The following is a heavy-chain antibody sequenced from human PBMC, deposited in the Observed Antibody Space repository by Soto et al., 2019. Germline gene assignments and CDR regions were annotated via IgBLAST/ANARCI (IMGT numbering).Heavy chain of an antibody. CDR2: IYYSGST. Sequence: SETLSLTCTVSGGSISSGGYYWSWIRQHPGKGLEWIGYIYYSGSTYYNPSLKSRVTISVDTSKNQFSLKLSSVTAADTAVYYCARADIVVVPAATNWFDPWGQGTLVTVSS. CDR1: GGSISSGGYY. J-gene: IGHJ5*02. D-gene: IGHD2-2*01. V-gene: IGHV4-31*03. CDR3: ARADIVVVPAATNWFDP.